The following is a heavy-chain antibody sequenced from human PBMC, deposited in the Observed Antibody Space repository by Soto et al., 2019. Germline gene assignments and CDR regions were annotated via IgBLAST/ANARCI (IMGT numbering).Heavy chain of an antibody. CDR3: ARIVVVPAAEIYYYYGMDV. CDR1: GGTFSSYA. CDR2: IIPIFGTA. V-gene: IGHV1-69*01. D-gene: IGHD2-2*01. J-gene: IGHJ6*02. Sequence: QVQLVQSGAEVKKPGSSVKVSCKASGGTFSSYAISWVRQAPGQGLEWMGGIIPIFGTANYAQKFQGRVTITADESTSTAYMELSSLRSEDTAVYYCARIVVVPAAEIYYYYGMDVWGQGTTVTVYS.